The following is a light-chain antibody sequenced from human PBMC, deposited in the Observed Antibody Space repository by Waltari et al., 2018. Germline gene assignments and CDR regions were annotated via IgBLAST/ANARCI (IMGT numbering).Light chain of an antibody. CDR1: SGVIGSYYY. V-gene: IGLV2-14*03. Sequence: QSALTQPASVSGSPGQSITISCTGASGVIGSYYYVSWYQQHPGNAPKLVLFDVNNRPYGVSNRFSAAVSGNTASRTISGLQAEDEADYYCSSYTKDTRIFGGGTKLTVL. CDR3: SSYTKDTRI. CDR2: DVN. J-gene: IGLJ2*01.